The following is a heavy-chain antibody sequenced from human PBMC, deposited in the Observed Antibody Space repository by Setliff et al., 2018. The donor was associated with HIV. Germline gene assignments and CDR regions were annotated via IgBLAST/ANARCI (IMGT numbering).Heavy chain of an antibody. V-gene: IGHV3-11*04. J-gene: IGHJ6*02. CDR3: ARSVIGYYYYGMDV. CDR2: IDDSGRIR. D-gene: IGHD3-10*01. Sequence: PGGSLRLSCIASGFSFSDYYMAWIRQTPGKGLEWISYIDDSGRIRDYAGSVKGRFTISRDNTKNTLYLQMNSLRAEDTAVYYCARSVIGYYYYGMDVWGQGTLVTVSS. CDR1: GFSFSDYY.